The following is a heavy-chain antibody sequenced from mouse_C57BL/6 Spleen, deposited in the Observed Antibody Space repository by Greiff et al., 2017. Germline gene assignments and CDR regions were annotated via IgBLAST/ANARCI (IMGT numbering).Heavy chain of an antibody. CDR2: IDPSDGYT. Sequence: QVQLQQPGAELVKPGASVKLSCKASGYTFTSYWMQWVKQRPGQGLEWIGEIDPSDGYTNYNQKFKGKATLTVDTSSSTAYMQLSSLTCEASAVYYCARRGSSGPIDYWGQGTTLTVSS. CDR1: GYTFTSYW. CDR3: ARRGSSGPIDY. J-gene: IGHJ2*01. V-gene: IGHV1-50*01. D-gene: IGHD3-2*02.